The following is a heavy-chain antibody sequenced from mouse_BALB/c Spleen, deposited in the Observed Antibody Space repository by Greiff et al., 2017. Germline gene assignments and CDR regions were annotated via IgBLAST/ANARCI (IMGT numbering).Heavy chain of an antibody. J-gene: IGHJ1*01. V-gene: IGHV5-12-2*01. Sequence: EVKLVESGGGLVQPGGSLKLSCAASGFTFSSYTMSWVRQTPEKRLEWVAYISNGGGRTYYPDTVKGRFTITRDNAKNTLYLQMSSLKSEDTAMYYCARRYYGSSYPYWYIDFWGAGTTVTVSS. CDR3: ARRYYGSSYPYWYIDF. CDR1: GFTFSSYT. CDR2: ISNGGGRT. D-gene: IGHD1-1*01.